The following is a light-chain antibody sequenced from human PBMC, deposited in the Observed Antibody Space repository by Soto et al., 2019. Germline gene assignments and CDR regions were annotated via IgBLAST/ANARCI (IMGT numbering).Light chain of an antibody. J-gene: IGKJ2*01. CDR1: QSISSH. CDR3: LQDYNYPRT. CDR2: AAS. Sequence: ILMTQSPSSLSASVGDRVTVTCRASQSISSHLNWYQQKPGKAPKLLIWAASTLQSGVPSRFSGSGAGTDFTLTISSLQPEDFATYYCLQDYNYPRTFGQGTKLEIE. V-gene: IGKV1-6*02.